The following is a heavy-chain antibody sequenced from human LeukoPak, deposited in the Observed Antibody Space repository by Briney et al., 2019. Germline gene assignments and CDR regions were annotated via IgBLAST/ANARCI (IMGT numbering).Heavy chain of an antibody. Sequence: GGSLRLSCAASGFTFSDYEMNWVRQAPGKGLEWVSFISSRGSTKYYADSVKGRFTISRDNAKNSLYLQMNSLRAEDTAVYYCARVQYDSSGYDAFDIWGQGTMVTVSS. CDR1: GFTFSDYE. D-gene: IGHD3-22*01. J-gene: IGHJ3*02. V-gene: IGHV3-48*03. CDR3: ARVQYDSSGYDAFDI. CDR2: ISSRGSTK.